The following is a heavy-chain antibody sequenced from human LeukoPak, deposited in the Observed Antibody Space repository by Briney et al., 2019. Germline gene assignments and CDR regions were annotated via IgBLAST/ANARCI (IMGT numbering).Heavy chain of an antibody. CDR1: GFTFSSYS. V-gene: IGHV3-21*01. CDR3: ARDKPTVRGVILDY. D-gene: IGHD3-10*01. J-gene: IGHJ4*02. CDR2: ISSSSSYI. Sequence: GGSLRLSCAASGFTFSSYSMNWVRQAPGKGLEWVSSISSSSSYIYYADSMKGRFTISRDNAKNSLYLQMNSLRAEDTAVYYCARDKPTVRGVILDYWGQGTLVTVSS.